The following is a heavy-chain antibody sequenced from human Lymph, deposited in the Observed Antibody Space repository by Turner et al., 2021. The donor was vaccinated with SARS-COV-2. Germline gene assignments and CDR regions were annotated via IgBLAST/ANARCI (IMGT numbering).Heavy chain of an antibody. V-gene: IGHV3-7*01. J-gene: IGHJ4*02. Sequence: EVQLVESGGGLVQPGGSLRLYCAASGFTFSSYWMSWVRQAPGKGLEWVANIKQDGSEKYYVDSVKGRFTISRDNAKNSLFLQMNSLRAEDTAVYYCARMGSSSWYFDYWGQGTLVTVSS. CDR1: GFTFSSYW. D-gene: IGHD1-26*01. CDR3: ARMGSSSWYFDY. CDR2: IKQDGSEK.